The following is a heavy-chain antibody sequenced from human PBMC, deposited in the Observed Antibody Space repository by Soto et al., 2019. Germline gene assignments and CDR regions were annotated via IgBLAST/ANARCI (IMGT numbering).Heavy chain of an antibody. J-gene: IGHJ3*02. CDR2: TYYRSKWYN. Sequence: SQTLSLTCAISGDSVSSNSAAWNWIRQSPSRGLEWLGRTYYRSKWYNDYAVSVKSRITINPDTFKNQFSLQLNSVTPEDTAVYYCARDYYDSSGYHDAFDIWGQGTMVTVSS. CDR3: ARDYYDSSGYHDAFDI. V-gene: IGHV6-1*01. CDR1: GDSVSSNSAA. D-gene: IGHD3-22*01.